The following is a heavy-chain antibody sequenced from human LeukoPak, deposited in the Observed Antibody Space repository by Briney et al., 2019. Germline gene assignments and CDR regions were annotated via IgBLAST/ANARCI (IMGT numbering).Heavy chain of an antibody. CDR1: GFSFSSYS. D-gene: IGHD3-10*01. Sequence: PGGSLRLSCAASGFSFSSYSMNWVRQAPGKGLERVSSISSSSSYIYYADSVKGRFTISRDNAKNSLYLQMNSLRAEDTAVYYCARSAEFGYYYYGMDVWGQGTTVTVSS. CDR3: ARSAEFGYYYYGMDV. CDR2: ISSSSSYI. J-gene: IGHJ6*02. V-gene: IGHV3-21*01.